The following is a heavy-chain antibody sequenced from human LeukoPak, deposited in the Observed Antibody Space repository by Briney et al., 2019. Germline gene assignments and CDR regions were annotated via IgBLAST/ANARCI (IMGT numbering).Heavy chain of an antibody. CDR3: AVGRYFDWLFHLDY. CDR1: GGTFSSYA. D-gene: IGHD3-9*01. J-gene: IGHJ4*02. Sequence: ASVKVSCQSSGGTFSSYAISCVRQALGQGLEWVGSIILILGIANYAQKFQGRVTITANKSTSTAYMELSSLRYENTAVYFCAVGRYFDWLFHLDYWGQGTLVTVSS. V-gene: IGHV1-69*04. CDR2: IILILGIA.